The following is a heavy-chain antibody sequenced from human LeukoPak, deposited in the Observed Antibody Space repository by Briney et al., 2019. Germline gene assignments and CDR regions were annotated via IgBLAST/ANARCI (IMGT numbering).Heavy chain of an antibody. CDR2: IKSKGDGETI. CDR3: TVRSSI. D-gene: IGHD3-3*02. CDR1: GITFSDYW. V-gene: IGHV3-15*01. J-gene: IGHJ4*02. Sequence: GGSLRLSCVASGITFSDYWMSWVRQAPGKGLEWVGRIKSKGDGETIDYNTPVKGRSSISRDDSKNTLYLQMNSLKDEDTAMYYCTVRSSIWSQGALVTVSS.